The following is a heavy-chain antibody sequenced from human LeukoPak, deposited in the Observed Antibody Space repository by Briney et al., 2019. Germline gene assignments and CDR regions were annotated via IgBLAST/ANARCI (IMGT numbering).Heavy chain of an antibody. V-gene: IGHV1-8*01. J-gene: IGHJ4*02. CDR2: MNPNSGNT. Sequence: ASVKVSCKASGYTFTSHDINWVRQATGQGLEWMGWMNPNSGNTGYAQKFQGRVIMTRDTAINTAYMELHSLRSEDTAVYYCARSPRWLQLDYWGQGTLVTVSS. CDR1: GYTFTSHD. D-gene: IGHD5-24*01. CDR3: ARSPRWLQLDY.